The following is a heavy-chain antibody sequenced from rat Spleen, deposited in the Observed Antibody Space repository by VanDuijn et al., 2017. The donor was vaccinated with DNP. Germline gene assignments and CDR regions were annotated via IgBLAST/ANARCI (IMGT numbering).Heavy chain of an antibody. J-gene: IGHJ2*01. CDR1: GFSFSYYY. D-gene: IGHD1-9*01. V-gene: IGHV5-22*01. Sequence: EVQLVESGGGLVQPGRSLKLSCAASGFSFSYYYMAWVRQAPTKGLEWVAYIGSDGYAPYYGDSVKGRFTFSRDNAKSTLYLQMNSLRSEDMATYYCATHGLTTGITSFDFWGQGVRVTVSS. CDR3: ATHGLTTGITSFDF. CDR2: IGSDGYAP.